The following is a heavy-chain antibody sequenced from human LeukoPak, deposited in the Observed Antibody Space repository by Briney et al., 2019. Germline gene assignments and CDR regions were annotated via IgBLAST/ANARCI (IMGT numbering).Heavy chain of an antibody. J-gene: IGHJ4*02. CDR1: GFTFSSYA. V-gene: IGHV3-23*01. CDR2: MSGSGGFT. CDR3: ARDVSWGSGIDY. Sequence: GGSLRLSCAASGFTFSSYAMSWVRQAPGKGLEWVSAMSGSGGFTYYADSVRGRFTISRDNSKNTLYLQMNSLRAEDTAVYYCARDVSWGSGIDYWGQGTLVTVSS. D-gene: IGHD7-27*01.